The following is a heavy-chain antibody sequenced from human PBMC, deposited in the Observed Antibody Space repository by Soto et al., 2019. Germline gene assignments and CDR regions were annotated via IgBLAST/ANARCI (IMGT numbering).Heavy chain of an antibody. CDR2: IYHSGST. CDR1: GGSISSSNW. Sequence: QVQLQESGPGLVKPSGTLSLTCAVSGGSISSSNWWSWVRQPPGKGLEWIGEIYHSGSTNYNPSRNRRVTSTADKSKNQFALKLSSVTAADTAVYYCARNSPLSYCGGDCYPQGWYSDLWGRGSLVTVS. D-gene: IGHD2-21*02. CDR3: ARNSPLSYCGGDCYPQGWYSDL. V-gene: IGHV4-4*02. J-gene: IGHJ2*01.